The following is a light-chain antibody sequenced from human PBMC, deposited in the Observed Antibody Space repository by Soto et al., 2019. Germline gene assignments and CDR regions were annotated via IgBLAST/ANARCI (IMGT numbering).Light chain of an antibody. CDR2: GAS. V-gene: IGKV3-15*01. CDR3: QQDNTWLWT. J-gene: IGKJ1*01. Sequence: EVVMTQSPATLSVSPGERATLSCRASQSVNANLAWYQQKPGQAPRLLIHGASNRATGIPARFSGSGFGTEFILTISSLQAEEFAVYDGQQDNTWLWTFGQGTKVEI. CDR1: QSVNAN.